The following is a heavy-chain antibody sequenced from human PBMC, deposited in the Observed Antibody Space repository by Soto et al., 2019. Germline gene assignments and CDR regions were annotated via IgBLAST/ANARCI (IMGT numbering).Heavy chain of an antibody. CDR1: GGTFSSYT. CDR3: ARPTADTAMVPGSEGDAFDI. D-gene: IGHD5-18*01. J-gene: IGHJ3*02. CDR2: IIPILGIA. Sequence: QVQLVQSGAEVKKPGSSVKVSCKASGGTFSSYTISWVRQAPGQGLEWMGRIIPILGIANYAQKFQGRVTITADKSTSTAYMELSSLRSEDTAVYYCARPTADTAMVPGSEGDAFDIWGQGTMVTVSS. V-gene: IGHV1-69*02.